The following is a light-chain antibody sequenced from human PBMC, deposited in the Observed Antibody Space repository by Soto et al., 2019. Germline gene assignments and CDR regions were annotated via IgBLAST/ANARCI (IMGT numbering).Light chain of an antibody. CDR1: SSNIGVGYT. J-gene: IGLJ1*01. V-gene: IGLV1-40*01. CDR3: QSYDSSLSGLV. Sequence: VLTQPPSVSGAPGQRVTISCSGSSSNIGVGYTVHWYQQLPGTAPKLLIYGNSNRPSGVPDRFSGSKSGTSASLAITGLQTEDEADYYCQSYDSSLSGLVFGTGTKLTVL. CDR2: GNS.